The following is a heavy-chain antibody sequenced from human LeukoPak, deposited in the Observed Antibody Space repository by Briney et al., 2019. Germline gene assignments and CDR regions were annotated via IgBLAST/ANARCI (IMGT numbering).Heavy chain of an antibody. Sequence: PSETLSLTCAVSGGSISSYYWSWIRQPPGKGLEWIGYISYSGSTRYNPSLKSRVTISGDTSKNQFSLKLSSVTAADTAVYYCAREDYYGSGIYYKSDSHAFDIWGQGTLVTVSS. CDR3: AREDYYGSGIYYKSDSHAFDI. CDR1: GGSISSYY. D-gene: IGHD3-10*01. J-gene: IGHJ3*02. V-gene: IGHV4-59*01. CDR2: ISYSGST.